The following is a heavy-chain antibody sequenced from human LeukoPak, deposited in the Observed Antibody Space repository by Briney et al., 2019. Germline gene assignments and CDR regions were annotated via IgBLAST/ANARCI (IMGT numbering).Heavy chain of an antibody. CDR2: ISSSSSTI. V-gene: IGHV3-48*02. J-gene: IGHJ3*02. Sequence: GGSLRLSCAASGFTFSSYSMNWVRQAPGKGLEWVSYISSSSSTIYYADSVKGRFTISRDNAKNSLYLQMNSLRDEDTAVYYCARVGWDYYDSSGPRGDAFDIWGQGTMVTVSS. CDR3: ARVGWDYYDSSGPRGDAFDI. CDR1: GFTFSSYS. D-gene: IGHD3-22*01.